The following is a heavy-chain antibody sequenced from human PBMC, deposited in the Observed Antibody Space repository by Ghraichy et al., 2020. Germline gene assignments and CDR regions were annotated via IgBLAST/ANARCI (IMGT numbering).Heavy chain of an antibody. J-gene: IGHJ4*02. D-gene: IGHD3-3*02. CDR1: GFTFSNYA. V-gene: IGHV3-23*01. CDR2: ISGSGSII. CDR3: AKDLGSIFPDY. Sequence: GGSLRLSCAASGFTFSNYAMNWVRQAPGKGLEWVSTISGSGSIIYYADSVKGRFTISRDNSKNTLYLQMNSLRVEDTAVYYCAKDLGSIFPDYWGQGTLVTVSS.